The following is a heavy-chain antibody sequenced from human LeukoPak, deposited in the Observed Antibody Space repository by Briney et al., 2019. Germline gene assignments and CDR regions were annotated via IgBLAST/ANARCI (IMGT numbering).Heavy chain of an antibody. V-gene: IGHV3-15*01. J-gene: IGHJ4*02. CDR2: IKSKTEGETA. Sequence: GGSLTLSCAASGFTFTNAWMSWVRQAPGRGLEWVGRIKSKTEGETADYAAPVKGRFTISRDDSKNTLYLHMNSLKTEDTAVYYCTTVYCSSTSCAMSGNYWGQGTLVTVSS. CDR1: GFTFTNAW. D-gene: IGHD2-2*01. CDR3: TTVYCSSTSCAMSGNY.